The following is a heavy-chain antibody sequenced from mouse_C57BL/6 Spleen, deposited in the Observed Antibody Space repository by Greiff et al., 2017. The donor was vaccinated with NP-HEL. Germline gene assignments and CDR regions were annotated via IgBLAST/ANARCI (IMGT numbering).Heavy chain of an antibody. V-gene: IGHV1-26*01. Sequence: VQLQQSGPELVKPGASVKISCKASGYTFTDYYMNWVKQSHGKSLEWIGDINPNNGGTSYNQKFKGKATLTVDKSSSTAYMELRSLTSEDSAVYYCARAGRLRPNYYAMDYWGQGTSVTVSS. CDR1: GYTFTDYY. J-gene: IGHJ4*01. CDR3: ARAGRLRPNYYAMDY. CDR2: INPNNGGT. D-gene: IGHD2-2*01.